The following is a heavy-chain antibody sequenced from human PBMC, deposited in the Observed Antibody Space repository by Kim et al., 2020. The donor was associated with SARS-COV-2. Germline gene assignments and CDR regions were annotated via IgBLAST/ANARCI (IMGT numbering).Heavy chain of an antibody. D-gene: IGHD1-1*01. Sequence: SETLSLTCTVSGGSISSSSYYWGWIRQPPGKGLEWIGSIYYSGSTYYNPSLKSRVTISVDTSKNQFSLKLSSVTAADTAVYYCARRTTSLEWFLLGGDGLGKGNGAFDIWGQGTMVTVSS. J-gene: IGHJ3*02. CDR1: GGSISSSSYY. V-gene: IGHV4-39*01. CDR3: ARRTTSLEWFLLGGDGLGKGNGAFDI. CDR2: IYYSGST.